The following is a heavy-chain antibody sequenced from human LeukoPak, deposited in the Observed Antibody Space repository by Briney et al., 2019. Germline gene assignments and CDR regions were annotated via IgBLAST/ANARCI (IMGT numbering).Heavy chain of an antibody. V-gene: IGHV1-8*01. CDR3: AVGYSSGWYYYYYYMDV. J-gene: IGHJ6*03. D-gene: IGHD6-19*01. CDR2: MNPNSGNT. Sequence: GASVKVSCKASGYTFTSYDINWVRQATGQGLEWMRCMNPNSGNTGYAQKFQGRVTMTRNTSISTAYMELSSLRSEDTAVYYCAVGYSSGWYYYYYYMDVWGKGTTVTVSS. CDR1: GYTFTSYD.